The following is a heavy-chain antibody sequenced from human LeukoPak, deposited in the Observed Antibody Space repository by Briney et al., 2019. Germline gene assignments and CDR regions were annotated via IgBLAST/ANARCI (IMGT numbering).Heavy chain of an antibody. CDR2: IYNSGST. CDR3: ARDRGGYKNGGFDF. D-gene: IGHD5-24*01. Sequence: SETLSLTCTVSGGSISSYYWSWIRQPAGKGLEWIVRIYNSGSTNYNPSLKSRVTMSVDTSKNQFSLKVSSVTAADTAVYYCARDRGGYKNGGFDFWGQGTLVTVSS. CDR1: GGSISSYY. V-gene: IGHV4-4*07. J-gene: IGHJ4*02.